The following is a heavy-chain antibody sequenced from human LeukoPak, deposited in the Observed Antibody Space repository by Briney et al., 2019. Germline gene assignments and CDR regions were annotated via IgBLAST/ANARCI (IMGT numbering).Heavy chain of an antibody. CDR1: GFTFSSYS. Sequence: GGSLRLSCAASGFTFSSYSMNWVRQAPGKGLEWVSSISSSSSYIKYADSVKGRFTISRDNAKNSLYLQMNSLRAEDTAVYYCAKKSTLHYYDSSGYYDYWGQGTLVTVSS. V-gene: IGHV3-21*04. CDR2: ISSSSSYI. D-gene: IGHD3-22*01. J-gene: IGHJ4*02. CDR3: AKKSTLHYYDSSGYYDY.